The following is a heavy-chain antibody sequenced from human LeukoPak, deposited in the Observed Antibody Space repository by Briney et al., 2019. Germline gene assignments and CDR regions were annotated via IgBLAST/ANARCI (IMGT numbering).Heavy chain of an antibody. CDR1: GGSVSSYY. CDR2: IYNSGST. J-gene: IGHJ3*02. V-gene: IGHV4-59*02. CDR3: VRDWEGFNFDI. Sequence: SETLSPTCTVSGGSVSSYYWSWIRQPPGEGLEWIAHIYNSGSTNYDLSLKSRVTISVGTSKNQFSLKLSSVTAADTAVYYCVRDWEGFNFDIWGQGTMVTVSS. D-gene: IGHD1-26*01.